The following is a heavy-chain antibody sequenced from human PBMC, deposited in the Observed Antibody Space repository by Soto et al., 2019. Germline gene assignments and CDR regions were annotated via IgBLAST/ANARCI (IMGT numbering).Heavy chain of an antibody. CDR1: GGSVTRGSYY. Sequence: QVQLQESGPRLVKPSETLSLTCTISGGSVTRGSYYWSWIRQPPGKGLEWIGYIYYTGSTNYNPSLKSRVTISVDTSKIQFFLKLTSVTAADTAVYYCARANSYYGVYYGTDVWGQGTTVTVS. CDR2: IYYTGST. V-gene: IGHV4-61*01. CDR3: ARANSYYGVYYGTDV. D-gene: IGHD4-4*01. J-gene: IGHJ6*02.